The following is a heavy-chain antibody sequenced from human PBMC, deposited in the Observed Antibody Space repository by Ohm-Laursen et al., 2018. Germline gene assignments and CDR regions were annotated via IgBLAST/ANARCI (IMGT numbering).Heavy chain of an antibody. CDR2: IYSGGST. CDR3: ARDPIDNNGYNPDY. V-gene: IGHV3-53*01. D-gene: IGHD1-14*01. J-gene: IGHJ4*02. Sequence: SLRLSCAASGFTVSSNYMSWVRQAPGKGLEWVSVIYSGGSTYHADSVKGRFTISRDNSMNTLYLQMNSLRAEDTAIYYCARDPIDNNGYNPDYWGQGTLVTVSS. CDR1: GFTVSSNY.